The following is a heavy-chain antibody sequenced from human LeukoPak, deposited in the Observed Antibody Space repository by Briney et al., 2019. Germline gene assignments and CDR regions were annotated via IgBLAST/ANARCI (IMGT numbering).Heavy chain of an antibody. D-gene: IGHD2-2*01. J-gene: IGHJ5*02. CDR3: AKDGSRYCSSTSCYRWFDP. Sequence: GGSLRLSCAASGFIFSSYAMNWVRQAPGKGLEWVSAISGSGGSTYYADSVKGRFTISRDNSKSTLYLQMNSLRAEDTAVYYCAKDGSRYCSSTSCYRWFDPWGQGTLVTVSS. V-gene: IGHV3-23*01. CDR1: GFIFSSYA. CDR2: ISGSGGST.